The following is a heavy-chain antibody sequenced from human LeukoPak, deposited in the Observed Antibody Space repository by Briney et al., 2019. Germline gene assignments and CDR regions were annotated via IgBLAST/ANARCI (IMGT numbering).Heavy chain of an antibody. CDR1: GYTVTGYC. CDR2: INTNSGGT. D-gene: IGHD3-10*01. J-gene: IGHJ4*02. CDR3: ARDRALTEGYFDY. V-gene: IGHV1-2*02. Sequence: GASVKLSCTASGYTVTGYCMHWVRQAPRHGLEWMGWINTNSGGTNSAQKFQGSVTMTRDTSISTASMELSRLRSHGTPVYYCARDRALTEGYFDYWGEGTLVTVSS.